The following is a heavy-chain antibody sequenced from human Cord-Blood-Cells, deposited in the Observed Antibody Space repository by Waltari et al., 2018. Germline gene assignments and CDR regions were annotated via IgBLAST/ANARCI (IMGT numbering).Heavy chain of an antibody. V-gene: IGHV3-9*03. CDR3: AKEGEGFDY. D-gene: IGHD2-21*01. CDR2: ISWNSGSI. Sequence: EVQLVESGGGLVQPGRSLRLSCAASGFTFDDYAMHWVRQAPGKGLEWVSGISWNSGSIGYADSVKGRFTISRDNAKNSLYLQMNSLRAEDMALYYCAKEGEGFDYWGQGTLVTVSS. CDR1: GFTFDDYA. J-gene: IGHJ4*02.